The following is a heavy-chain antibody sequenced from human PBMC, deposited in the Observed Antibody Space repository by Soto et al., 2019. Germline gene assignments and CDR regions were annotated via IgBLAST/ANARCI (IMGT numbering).Heavy chain of an antibody. CDR1: GYSFTNYC. J-gene: IGHJ6*02. V-gene: IGHV5-51*01. D-gene: IGHD6-6*01. CDR3: ATSNNSSSRYYYYYYGMDV. CDR2: IYPGDSDT. Sequence: PGESLKISGKGSGYSFTNYCIGWVRQMPWKGLEWMGIIYPGDSDTRYSPSFQGQVTISADKSISTAYLQWSSLKASDTAMYYCATSNNSSSRYYYYYYGMDVWGQGTTVTVSS.